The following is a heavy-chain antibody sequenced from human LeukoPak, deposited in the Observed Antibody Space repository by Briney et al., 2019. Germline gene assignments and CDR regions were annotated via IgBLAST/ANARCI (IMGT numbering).Heavy chain of an antibody. CDR1: GFTVSSNY. D-gene: IGHD4-23*01. CDR2: IYSGGST. CDR3: ARALRTVVTEGGFDY. Sequence: PGGSLRLSCAASGFTVSSNYMSWVRQAPGKGLEWVSVIYSGGSTYYADSVKGRFTISRDNSKNTLYLQMNSLRAEDTAMYYCARALRTVVTEGGFDYWGQGTLVTVSS. V-gene: IGHV3-66*01. J-gene: IGHJ4*02.